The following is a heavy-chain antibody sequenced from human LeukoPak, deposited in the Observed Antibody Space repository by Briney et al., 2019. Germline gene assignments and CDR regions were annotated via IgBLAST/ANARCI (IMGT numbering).Heavy chain of an antibody. CDR3: ARATVGGLAY. CDR1: GFTFSSYA. J-gene: IGHJ4*02. V-gene: IGHV3-23*01. CDR2: ISGSGAST. Sequence: GGSLTLSCAASGFTFSSYAMSWVRQAPGKGLEWVSTISGSGASTYYADSVKGRFTIFRDNSKNTLYLQMNSLRAEDTAIYYCARATVGGLAYWGQGTLVTVSS. D-gene: IGHD1-26*01.